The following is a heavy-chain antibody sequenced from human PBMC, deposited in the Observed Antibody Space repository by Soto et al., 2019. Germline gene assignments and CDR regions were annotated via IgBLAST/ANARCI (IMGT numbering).Heavy chain of an antibody. CDR1: GYSFTTYD. Sequence: QVQLVKSGAEVKKPGASVKVSCKASGYSFTTYDIHWVRQAPGQGLEWMAWIHRNSDITGTAQSFQGRLTLTRNNSINTIYMELKSLRSEDTAVYYCARRGPSQNFDFWGQGTLVSVSA. J-gene: IGHJ4*02. CDR2: IHRNSDIT. V-gene: IGHV1-8*01. D-gene: IGHD6-6*01. CDR3: ARRGPSQNFDF.